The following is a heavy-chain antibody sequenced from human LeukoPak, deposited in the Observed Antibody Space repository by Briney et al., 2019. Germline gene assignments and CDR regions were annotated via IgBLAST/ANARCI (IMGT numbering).Heavy chain of an antibody. Sequence: PGGSLRLSCAASGFTFSTYAMSWVRQAPGKGLEWVSSISSSSSYIYYADSVKGRFTISRDNAKNSLYLQMNSLGAEDTAVYYCARDDGYGSDYWGQGTLVTVSS. CDR2: ISSSSSYI. CDR1: GFTFSTYA. V-gene: IGHV3-21*01. J-gene: IGHJ4*02. D-gene: IGHD5-24*01. CDR3: ARDDGYGSDY.